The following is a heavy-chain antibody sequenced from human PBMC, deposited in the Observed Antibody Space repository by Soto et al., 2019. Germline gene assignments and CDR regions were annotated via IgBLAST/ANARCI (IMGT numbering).Heavy chain of an antibody. J-gene: IGHJ4*02. D-gene: IGHD4-17*01. Sequence: EVQLVESGGALVQPGGSPRLSCAASGFTFSTYEMNWVRQAPGKGLEWLSYISSDGSTIYYADSVKGRFTISRDNAKNSLYLQMNSLGVEDTALYYCARLFGDYVVTGVDYWGQGTLVTVSS. V-gene: IGHV3-48*03. CDR3: ARLFGDYVVTGVDY. CDR2: ISSDGSTI. CDR1: GFTFSTYE.